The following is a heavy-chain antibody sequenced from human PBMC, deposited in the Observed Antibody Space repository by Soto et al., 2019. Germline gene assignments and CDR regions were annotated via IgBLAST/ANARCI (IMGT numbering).Heavy chain of an antibody. CDR1: GFTFTTQA. D-gene: IGHD2-2*01. CDR2: ISACNGNT. Sequence: GASVKVSCKTPGFTFTTQAKHWLRQAPGKRFEWTRRISACNGNTKYSQNFQRSVTMNTDTSTSTAYMELRSLRSDDTAVYYCARHVPAASVVNYMDVWGKGTTVTVSS. J-gene: IGHJ6*03. CDR3: ARHVPAASVVNYMDV. V-gene: IGHV1-3*01.